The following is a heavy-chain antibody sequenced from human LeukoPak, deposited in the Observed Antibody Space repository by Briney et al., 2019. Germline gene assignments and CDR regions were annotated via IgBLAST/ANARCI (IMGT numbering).Heavy chain of an antibody. CDR2: MNPNSGNT. CDR3: ARASSSYCSGGSCYLGY. CDR1: GYTFTSYD. Sequence: ASVKVSCKASGYTFTSYDINWVRQAPGQGLEWMGWMNPNSGNTGYAQKFQGRVTMTRNTSISTAYMELSSLRSEDTAVYYCARASSSYCSGGSCYLGYWGQGTLVTVSS. D-gene: IGHD2-15*01. J-gene: IGHJ4*02. V-gene: IGHV1-8*01.